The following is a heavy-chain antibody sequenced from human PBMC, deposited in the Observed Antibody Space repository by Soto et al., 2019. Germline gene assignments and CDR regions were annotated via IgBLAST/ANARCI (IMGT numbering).Heavy chain of an antibody. CDR2: IIPIFGTA. V-gene: IGHV1-69*01. CDR1: GGTFSSYA. CDR3: GRDRVGATGGFYYYYRMDV. D-gene: IGHD1-26*01. Sequence: QVQLVQSGAEVKKPGSSVKVSCKASGGTFSSYAISWVRQAPGQGLEWMGGIIPIFGTANYAQKFQGRVTITADESTSTDHMELSSLRSEDTAVYYCGRDRVGATGGFYYYYRMDVWGQGTTVTVSS. J-gene: IGHJ6*02.